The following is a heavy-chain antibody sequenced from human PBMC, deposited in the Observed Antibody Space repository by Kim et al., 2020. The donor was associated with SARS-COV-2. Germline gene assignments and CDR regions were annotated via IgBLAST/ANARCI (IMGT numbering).Heavy chain of an antibody. J-gene: IGHJ6*04. CDR3: ARSAGVYSSGWTSKAPLDV. D-gene: IGHD6-19*01. V-gene: IGHV4-59*01. Sequence: SETLSLTCTVSGGSISSYYWSWIRQPPGKGLEWIGYIYYSGSTNYNPSLKSRVTISVDTSKNQFSLKLSSVTAADTAVYYCARSAGVYSSGWTSKAPLDVWGKGTTVTVSS. CDR2: IYYSGST. CDR1: GGSISSYY.